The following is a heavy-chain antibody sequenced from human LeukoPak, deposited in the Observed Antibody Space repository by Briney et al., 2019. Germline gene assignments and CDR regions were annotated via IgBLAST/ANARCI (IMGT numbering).Heavy chain of an antibody. CDR3: EGRGVPAATNLAY. J-gene: IGHJ4*02. CDR1: GGSFSGYY. D-gene: IGHD2-2*01. Sequence: SETLSLTCAVYGGSFSGYYWGWISQPPGKGLEWIGEIDHSGSTNYNPSLKSRVTMSVDTSKNQFSLRLRSVTAADTAVYYCEGRGVPAATNLAYWGQGTLVTVSS. V-gene: IGHV4-34*01. CDR2: IDHSGST.